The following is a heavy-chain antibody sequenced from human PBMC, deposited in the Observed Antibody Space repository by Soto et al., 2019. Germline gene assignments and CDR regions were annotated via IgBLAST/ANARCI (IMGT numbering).Heavy chain of an antibody. CDR1: GYSFSRYW. D-gene: IGHD2-15*01. CDR2: IYPGDSDT. J-gene: IGHJ6*02. Sequence: GGSLKISCKGSGYSFSRYWVGWGGQMPGEGLEGVGIIYPGDSDTRYSPSFQGQVTISADKSISTAYLQWSSLKASDTAMYYCARHLRYCSGGSCYPPYYYGMDVWGQGTTVTVSS. CDR3: ARHLRYCSGGSCYPPYYYGMDV. V-gene: IGHV5-51*01.